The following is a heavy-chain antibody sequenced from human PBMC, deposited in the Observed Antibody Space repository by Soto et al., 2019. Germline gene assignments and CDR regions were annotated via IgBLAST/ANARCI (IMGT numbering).Heavy chain of an antibody. Sequence: EVQLVESGGGLVQPGGSLRLSCAASGFSFNTYEMNWVRQAPGKGLEWVSYISTSGSTIYYADSVKGRFTISRDNGKNSMYLQMNSLRAEDTAVYYCAYGGSCDYWGQGTQVTVSS. CDR2: ISTSGSTI. CDR1: GFSFNTYE. V-gene: IGHV3-48*03. D-gene: IGHD1-26*01. J-gene: IGHJ4*02. CDR3: AYGGSCDY.